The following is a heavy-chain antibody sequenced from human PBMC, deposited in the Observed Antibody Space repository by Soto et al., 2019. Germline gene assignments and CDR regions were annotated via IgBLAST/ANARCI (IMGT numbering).Heavy chain of an antibody. CDR3: ASPSHYDSSGYLDAFDI. V-gene: IGHV5-51*01. Sequence: PGESLKISCKGSGYSFTSYWIGWVRQMPGKGLEWMGIIYPGDSDTRYSPSFQGQFTISADKSISTAYLQWSSLKASDTAMYYCASPSHYDSSGYLDAFDIWGQGTMVTVSS. CDR1: GYSFTSYW. J-gene: IGHJ3*02. CDR2: IYPGDSDT. D-gene: IGHD3-22*01.